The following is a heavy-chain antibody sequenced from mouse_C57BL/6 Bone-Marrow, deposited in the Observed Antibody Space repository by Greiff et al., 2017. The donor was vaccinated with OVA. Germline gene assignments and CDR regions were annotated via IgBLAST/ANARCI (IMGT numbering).Heavy chain of an antibody. CDR1: GFTFSSYA. CDR2: ISDGGSYT. D-gene: IGHD3-2*02. V-gene: IGHV5-4*01. J-gene: IGHJ3*01. Sequence: EVQLVESGGGLVKPGGSLKLSCAASGFTFSSYAMSWVRQTPEKRLEWVATISDGGSYTYYPDNVKGRFTISRDNAKNNLYLQMSHLKSEDTAMYYCARDDSSGAYWGQGTLVTVSA. CDR3: ARDDSSGAY.